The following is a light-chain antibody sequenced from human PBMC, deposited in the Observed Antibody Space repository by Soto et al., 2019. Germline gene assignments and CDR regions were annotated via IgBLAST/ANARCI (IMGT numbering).Light chain of an antibody. CDR3: QQFGSTPLT. J-gene: IGKJ4*01. CDR1: QSVHSGY. Sequence: EIVFTQSPGTLSFSPGERATLSCRASQSVHSGYLAWYQQKPGQAPRLLIYSASSRATGIPDRFSGSGSGTDFTLAISGLEPEDFAVYYCQQFGSTPLTFGGGTKVDIK. V-gene: IGKV3-20*01. CDR2: SAS.